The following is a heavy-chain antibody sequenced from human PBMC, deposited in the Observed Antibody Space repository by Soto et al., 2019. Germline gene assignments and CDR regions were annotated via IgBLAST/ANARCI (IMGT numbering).Heavy chain of an antibody. J-gene: IGHJ4*02. CDR1: GFTFSSYG. Sequence: QVQLVESGGGVVQPGRSLRLSCAASGFTFSSYGMHWVRQAPGKGLEWVAVIWYDGSNKYYADSVKGRFTISRDNSKNPLYLQMNSLRAEDTAVYYCARDSDSSGWWPDYWGQGTLVTVSS. V-gene: IGHV3-33*01. CDR3: ARDSDSSGWWPDY. D-gene: IGHD6-19*01. CDR2: IWYDGSNK.